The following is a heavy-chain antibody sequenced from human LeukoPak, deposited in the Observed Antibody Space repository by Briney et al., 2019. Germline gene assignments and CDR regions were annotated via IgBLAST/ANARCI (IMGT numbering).Heavy chain of an antibody. J-gene: IGHJ5*02. CDR1: GYTLTELS. Sequence: ASVKVSCKVSGYTLTELSMHWVRQAPGKGLEWMGGFDPEDGETIYAQKFQGRVTMTEDTSTDTAYMGLSSLRSEDTAVYYCATVDYSTVTTFWFDPWGQGTLVTVSS. V-gene: IGHV1-24*01. CDR2: FDPEDGET. CDR3: ATVDYSTVTTFWFDP. D-gene: IGHD4-11*01.